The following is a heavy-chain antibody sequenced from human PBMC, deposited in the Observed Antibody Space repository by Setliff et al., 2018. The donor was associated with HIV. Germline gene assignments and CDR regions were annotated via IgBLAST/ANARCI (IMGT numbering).Heavy chain of an antibody. CDR3: ARQGGYNSPLMV. Sequence: SETLSLTCTVSGCSIASYYWNWIRQSPGKGMEWIGYIFDSGTTKYNPSVTSRVTISEDASKNQFFLQLISVTAADTAVYYCARQGGYNSPLMVWGQGKLVTVSS. V-gene: IGHV4-59*08. D-gene: IGHD3-10*01. CDR2: IFDSGTT. CDR1: GCSIASYY. J-gene: IGHJ4*02.